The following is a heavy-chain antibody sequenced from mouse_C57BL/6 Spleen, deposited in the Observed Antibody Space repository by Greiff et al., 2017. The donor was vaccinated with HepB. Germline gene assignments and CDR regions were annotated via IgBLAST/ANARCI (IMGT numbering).Heavy chain of an antibody. J-gene: IGHJ4*01. V-gene: IGHV5-16*01. D-gene: IGHD2-10*02. CDR2: INYDGSST. CDR3: ARASKGAMDY. Sequence: DVKLVESEGGLVQPGSSMKLSCTASGFTFSDYYMAWVRQVPEKGLEWVANINYDGSSTYYLDSLKSRFIISRDNAKNILYLQRSSLKSEDTATYYCARASKGAMDYWGQGTSVTVSS. CDR1: GFTFSDYY.